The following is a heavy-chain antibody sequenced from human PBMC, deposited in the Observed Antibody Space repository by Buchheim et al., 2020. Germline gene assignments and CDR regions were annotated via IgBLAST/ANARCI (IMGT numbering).Heavy chain of an antibody. V-gene: IGHV4-61*02. CDR2: IYTSGST. Sequence: QVQLQESGPGLVKPSQTLSLTCTVSGGSISSGSYYWSWIRQPAGKGLEWIGRIYTSGSTNYNPSLKSRVTISVDTSKNQFSLKLSSVTAADTAVYYCARDKPLRWFDPWGQGTL. CDR1: GGSISSGSYY. J-gene: IGHJ5*02. CDR3: ARDKPLRWFDP.